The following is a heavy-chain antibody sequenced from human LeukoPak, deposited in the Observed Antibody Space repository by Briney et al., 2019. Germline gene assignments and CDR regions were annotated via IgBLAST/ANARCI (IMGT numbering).Heavy chain of an antibody. CDR3: AREGQAGTGGLGFDP. J-gene: IGHJ5*02. Sequence: SETLSLTCTVSGGSISSYYWSWIRQPAGKGLEWIGRIYTSGSTNYNPSLKSRVTMSVDTSKNQFSLNLSSVPAAETAVYYCAREGQAGTGGLGFDPWGQGTLVTVSS. CDR1: GGSISSYY. CDR2: IYTSGST. V-gene: IGHV4-4*07. D-gene: IGHD6-19*01.